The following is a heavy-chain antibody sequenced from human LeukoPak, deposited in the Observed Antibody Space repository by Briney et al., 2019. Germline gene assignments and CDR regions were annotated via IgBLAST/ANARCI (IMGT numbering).Heavy chain of an antibody. Sequence: ASVKVSCKVSGYTLTELSMHWVRPAPGKGLEWMGGFDPEDGETIYAQKFQGRVTMTEDTSTDTAYMGLSSLRSEDTAVYYCATGADITIFGVVSFDYWGQGTLVTVSS. J-gene: IGHJ4*02. V-gene: IGHV1-24*01. CDR2: FDPEDGET. D-gene: IGHD3-3*01. CDR1: GYTLTELS. CDR3: ATGADITIFGVVSFDY.